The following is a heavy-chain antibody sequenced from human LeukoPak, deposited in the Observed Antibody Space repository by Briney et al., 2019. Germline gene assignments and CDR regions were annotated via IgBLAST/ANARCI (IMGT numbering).Heavy chain of an antibody. J-gene: IGHJ3*02. Sequence: ASVKVSCKASGYTFTSYGISWVRQAPGQGLEWMGGIIPIFGTANYAQKFQGRVTITADESTSTAYMELSSLRSEDTAVYYCAREGPSAFDIWGQGAMVTVSS. CDR1: GYTFTSYG. CDR2: IIPIFGTA. CDR3: AREGPSAFDI. V-gene: IGHV1-69*13.